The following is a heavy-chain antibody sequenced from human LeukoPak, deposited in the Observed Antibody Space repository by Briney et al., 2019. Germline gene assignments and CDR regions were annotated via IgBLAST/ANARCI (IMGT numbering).Heavy chain of an antibody. D-gene: IGHD2-15*01. CDR1: GFTFSSYS. CDR3: AREFSDCSGGSCYSGGYYYYYMDV. Sequence: KPGGSLRLSCAASGFTFSSYSMNWVRQAPGKGLEWVSSISSSSNYIYYADSVKGRFTISRDNAKNSLYLQMNSLRAEDTAVYYCAREFSDCSGGSCYSGGYYYYYMDVWGKGTTVTVSS. CDR2: ISSSSNYI. J-gene: IGHJ6*03. V-gene: IGHV3-21*01.